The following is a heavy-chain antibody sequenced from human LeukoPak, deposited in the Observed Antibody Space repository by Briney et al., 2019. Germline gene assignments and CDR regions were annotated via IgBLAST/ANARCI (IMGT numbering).Heavy chain of an antibody. CDR3: ASGRDILVAGPGGYFDY. CDR2: INHSGST. V-gene: IGHV4-34*01. J-gene: IGHJ4*02. Sequence: PSETLSLTCAVYGGSFSGYYWSWIRQPPGKGLEWIGEINHSGSTNYNPSLKSRVTISVDTSKNQFSLKLSSVTAADTAVYYCASGRDILVAGPGGYFDYWGQGTLVTVSS. CDR1: GGSFSGYY. D-gene: IGHD6-19*01.